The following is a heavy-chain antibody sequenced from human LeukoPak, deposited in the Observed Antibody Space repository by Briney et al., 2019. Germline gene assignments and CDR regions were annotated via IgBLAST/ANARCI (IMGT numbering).Heavy chain of an antibody. J-gene: IGHJ6*02. Sequence: GGSLRLSCAASGFTFNSYAMHWVRQAPGKGLEWVAIASYDGSKKNYADSVQGRFTISRDNAKNTLYLQLNSLRAEDTAVYYCARAPHYSNYGPYYYGMDVWGQGTTVTVSS. V-gene: IGHV3-30*04. D-gene: IGHD4-11*01. CDR1: GFTFNSYA. CDR2: ASYDGSKK. CDR3: ARAPHYSNYGPYYYGMDV.